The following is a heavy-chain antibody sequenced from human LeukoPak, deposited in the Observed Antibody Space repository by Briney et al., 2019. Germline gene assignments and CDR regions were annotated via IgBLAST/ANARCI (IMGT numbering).Heavy chain of an antibody. Sequence: ASVKDSCKASGYTFTGCYMHWVRQAPGQGLEWMGWINPNSGGTNYAQKFQGWVTMTRDTSISTAYMELSRLRSDDTAVYYCARSGYCSGGSCYSVGYYYYGMDVWGQGTTVTVSS. J-gene: IGHJ6*02. CDR3: ARSGYCSGGSCYSVGYYYYGMDV. CDR2: INPNSGGT. D-gene: IGHD2-15*01. V-gene: IGHV1-2*04. CDR1: GYTFTGCY.